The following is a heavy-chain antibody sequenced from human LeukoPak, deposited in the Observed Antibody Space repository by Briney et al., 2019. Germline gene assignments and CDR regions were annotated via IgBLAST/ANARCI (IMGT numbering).Heavy chain of an antibody. CDR2: ISGSGGST. CDR1: GFTFSSYA. D-gene: IGHD3-10*01. V-gene: IGHV3-23*01. CDR3: AKKGGVVRGVLTPIFDY. Sequence: GGSLRLSCAASGFTFSSYAMSWVRQAPGKGLEWVSAISGSGGSTYYADSVKGRFTISRDNSKNTLYLQMNSLRAEDTAVYYCAKKGGVVRGVLTPIFDYWGQGTLVTVSS. J-gene: IGHJ4*02.